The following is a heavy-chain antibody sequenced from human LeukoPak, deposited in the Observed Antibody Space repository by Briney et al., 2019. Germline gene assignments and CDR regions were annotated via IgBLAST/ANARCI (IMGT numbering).Heavy chain of an antibody. D-gene: IGHD3-10*01. V-gene: IGHV3-30-3*01. Sequence: GGSLRLSCAASGFTLSSYAMHWVRQAPGKGRGWVAVISYDGSNKYYADSVKGRFTISRDNSKNTLYLQMNSLRAEDTAVYYCAREYYYGSGSLYGMDVWGQGTLVSVSS. CDR3: AREYYYGSGSLYGMDV. CDR2: ISYDGSNK. CDR1: GFTLSSYA. J-gene: IGHJ6*02.